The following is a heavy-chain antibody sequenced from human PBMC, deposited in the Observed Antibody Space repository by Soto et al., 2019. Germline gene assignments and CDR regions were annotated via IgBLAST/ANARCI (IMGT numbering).Heavy chain of an antibody. Sequence: ASVKVSCKASGYTFTSYGISWVRQAPGQGLEWMGWISAYNGNTNYAQKLQGRVTMTTDTSTSTAYMELRSLRSDDTAVYYCARDRVRGSAYSSSDETDYWGQGTLVTVSS. CDR1: GYTFTSYG. CDR3: ARDRVRGSAYSSSDETDY. J-gene: IGHJ4*02. D-gene: IGHD6-6*01. CDR2: ISAYNGNT. V-gene: IGHV1-18*01.